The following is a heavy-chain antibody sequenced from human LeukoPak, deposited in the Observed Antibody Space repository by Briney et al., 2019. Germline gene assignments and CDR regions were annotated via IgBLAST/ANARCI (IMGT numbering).Heavy chain of an antibody. CDR3: ARDSDYGDYLDH. V-gene: IGHV3-21*06. D-gene: IGHD4-17*01. CDR1: DFTFSAYT. Sequence: PGGSLRLSCAASDFTFSAYTMNWIRLAPGKGLEWVSSISSSRTYIYYADSVKGRFTISRDNAKNSLYLQMNSLRAEDTALYFCARDSDYGDYLDHWGQGTLVTVSS. J-gene: IGHJ4*02. CDR2: ISSSRTYI.